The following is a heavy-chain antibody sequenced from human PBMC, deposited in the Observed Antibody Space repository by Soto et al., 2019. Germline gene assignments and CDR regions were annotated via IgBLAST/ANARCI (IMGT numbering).Heavy chain of an antibody. CDR2: IYHSGST. CDR3: AREGRNGGVAATRYYYYYYIDV. D-gene: IGHD2-15*01. Sequence: SETLSLTCAVSSGSISSSNWWSWVRQPPGKGLEWIGEIYHSGSTNYNPSLKSRVTISVDKSKNQFSLKLSSVTAADTAVYYCAREGRNGGVAATRYYYYYYIDVWGKGTTVTVSS. J-gene: IGHJ6*03. CDR1: SGSISSSNW. V-gene: IGHV4-4*02.